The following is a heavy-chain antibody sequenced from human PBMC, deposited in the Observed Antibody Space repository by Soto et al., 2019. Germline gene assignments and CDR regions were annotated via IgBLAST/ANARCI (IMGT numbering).Heavy chain of an antibody. J-gene: IGHJ6*02. CDR3: AREGYSGYDYSRYYYAMDV. Sequence: GGSMRLSCAASGFTFSSYEMNWVRQAPGKGLEWVSYISSSGSTIYYADSVKGRFTISRDNAKNSLYLQMNSLRAEDTAVYYCAREGYSGYDYSRYYYAMDVWGQGTTVTVSS. CDR2: ISSSGSTI. CDR1: GFTFSSYE. V-gene: IGHV3-48*03. D-gene: IGHD5-12*01.